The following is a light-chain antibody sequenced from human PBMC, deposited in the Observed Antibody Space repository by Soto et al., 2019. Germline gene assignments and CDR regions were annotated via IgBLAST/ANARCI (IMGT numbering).Light chain of an antibody. Sequence: IQLTQSPSFLSASVGDRVTITCRASQGISNYLAWYQQNPGKAPKLLIYAASTLQTGVPSRFSGSGSATGFSLTISSLQPEDFATEHYQQLTGYSRSTFGQGTRLEI. V-gene: IGKV1-9*01. CDR1: QGISNY. CDR2: AAS. J-gene: IGKJ5*01. CDR3: QQLTGYSRST.